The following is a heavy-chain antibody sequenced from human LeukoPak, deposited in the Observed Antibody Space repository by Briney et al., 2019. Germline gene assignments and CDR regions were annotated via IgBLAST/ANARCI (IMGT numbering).Heavy chain of an antibody. CDR1: GGSISSGSYY. D-gene: IGHD2-15*01. CDR2: IYYSGNT. Sequence: SETLSLTCTVSGGSISSGSYYWSWIRQPAGKGLEWIGYIYYSGNTNYNPSLKSRVTISVDTSKNQFSLKLSSVTAADTAMYYCARVFVYCSGGSCYWGWFDPWGQGTLVTVSS. CDR3: ARVFVYCSGGSCYWGWFDP. V-gene: IGHV4-61*01. J-gene: IGHJ5*02.